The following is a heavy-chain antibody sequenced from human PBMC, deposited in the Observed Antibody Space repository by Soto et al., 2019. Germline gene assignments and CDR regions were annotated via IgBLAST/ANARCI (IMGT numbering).Heavy chain of an antibody. Sequence: SETLTLTCTVSGGSINSYYWSWIRQPPGKGLEWIGYIYYSGSTNYNPSLKSRVTISVDTSKNQFSLKLSSVTAADTAVYYCATGSRDGYKPRRGYYYYYGMDVWGQGTTVTVSS. D-gene: IGHD5-12*01. CDR3: ATGSRDGYKPRRGYYYYYGMDV. J-gene: IGHJ6*02. CDR2: IYYSGST. V-gene: IGHV4-59*01. CDR1: GGSINSYY.